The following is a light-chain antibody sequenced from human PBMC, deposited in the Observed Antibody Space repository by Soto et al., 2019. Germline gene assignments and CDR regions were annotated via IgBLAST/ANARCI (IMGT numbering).Light chain of an antibody. CDR2: EVS. J-gene: IGLJ1*01. CDR1: SSDVGGYDY. V-gene: IGLV2-14*01. Sequence: ALTLPASVSGSPGQSITISCTGTSSDVGGYDYVSWYQLHPGKAPKLMVFEVSNRPSGVSYRFSGSKSGNTASLTISGLQAEDEADYFCSSYSISTAYLFGTGTKVTVL. CDR3: SSYSISTAYL.